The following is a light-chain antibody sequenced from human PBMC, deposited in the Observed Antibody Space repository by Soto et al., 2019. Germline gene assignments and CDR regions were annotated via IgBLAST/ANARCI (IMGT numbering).Light chain of an antibody. CDR3: QQYNSYSLT. V-gene: IGKV1-5*03. J-gene: IGKJ4*01. Sequence: DIQMTQSPSTLSASVGDRVTITCRASHSISSWLAWYQQKPGKAPKLLIYKASSLESGVPSRFSGSGSGTEFTLTISSLQPDDFATYYCQQYNSYSLTFGGGTKVEIK. CDR1: HSISSW. CDR2: KAS.